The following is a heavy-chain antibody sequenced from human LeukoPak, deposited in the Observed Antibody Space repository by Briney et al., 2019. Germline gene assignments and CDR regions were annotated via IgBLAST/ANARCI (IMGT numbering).Heavy chain of an antibody. CDR2: IWYDGSYK. D-gene: IGHD3-10*02. V-gene: IGHV3-33*01. CDR3: AGGITMSRLDV. J-gene: IGHJ6*02. CDR1: GFTFNIYG. Sequence: QPGGSLRLSCAASGFTFNIYGMHWVRQAPGKGLEWVAVIWYDGSYKYYVDSVKGRFTISRDNSKNTLYLQMNSLRAEDTAVYYCAGGITMSRLDVWGQGTTVTVSS.